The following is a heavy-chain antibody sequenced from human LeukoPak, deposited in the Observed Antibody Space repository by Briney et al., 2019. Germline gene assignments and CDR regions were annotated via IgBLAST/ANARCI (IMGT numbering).Heavy chain of an antibody. J-gene: IGHJ4*02. CDR2: ISWNSGSI. D-gene: IGHD6-19*01. V-gene: IGHV3-9*01. CDR1: GFTFSSYA. Sequence: GGSLRLSCAASGFTFSSYAMSWVRQAPGKGLEWVSGISWNSGSIGYADSVKGRFTISRDNAKNSLYLQMNSLRAEDTALYYCAKDMNPYTIGWYGFDNWGQGTLVTVSS. CDR3: AKDMNPYTIGWYGFDN.